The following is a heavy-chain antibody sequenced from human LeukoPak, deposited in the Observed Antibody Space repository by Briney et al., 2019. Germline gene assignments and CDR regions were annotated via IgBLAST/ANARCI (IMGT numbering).Heavy chain of an antibody. D-gene: IGHD4-11*01. Sequence: SETLSLTCTVSGYSISSGYYWGWIRQPPGKGLEWIGSIYHSGSTYYNPSLKSRVAISVDTSKNQFSLKLSPVTAADTAVYYCARMTTVYSIQHWGQGTLVTVSS. CDR2: IYHSGST. J-gene: IGHJ1*01. V-gene: IGHV4-38-2*02. CDR1: GYSISSGYY. CDR3: ARMTTVYSIQH.